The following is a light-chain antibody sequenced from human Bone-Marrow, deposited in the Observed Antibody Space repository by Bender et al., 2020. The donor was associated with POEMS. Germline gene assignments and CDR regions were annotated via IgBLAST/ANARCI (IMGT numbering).Light chain of an antibody. CDR2: DVS. V-gene: IGLV2-14*02. Sequence: QSALTQPASVSGSPGQSITISCTGASSDVGSYNLVSWYQQHPGKAPKVLIYDVSHRPSGVSSRFSGSKSGSTASLTISGLQAEDEADYYCCSFTTSSTLGVVFGGGTKLTVL. CDR3: CSFTTSSTLGVV. J-gene: IGLJ3*02. CDR1: SSDVGSYNL.